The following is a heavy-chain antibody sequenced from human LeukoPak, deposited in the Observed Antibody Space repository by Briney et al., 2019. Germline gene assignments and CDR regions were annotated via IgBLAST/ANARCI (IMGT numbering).Heavy chain of an antibody. CDR3: ARALRGRRDYYYMDV. J-gene: IGHJ6*03. D-gene: IGHD3-10*01. CDR2: INHSGST. Sequence: PSETLSLTCAVYGGSFSGYYWSWLRQPPGKGLEWIGEINHSGSTNYNLSLTSRVTISVDTSKNQFSLKLSSVTAADTAVYYCARALRGRRDYYYMDVWGKGTTVTVSS. CDR1: GGSFSGYY. V-gene: IGHV4-34*01.